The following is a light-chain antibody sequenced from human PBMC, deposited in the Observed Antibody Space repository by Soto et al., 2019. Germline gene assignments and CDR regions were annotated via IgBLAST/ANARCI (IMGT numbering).Light chain of an antibody. CDR3: QQSYSTPRT. J-gene: IGKJ1*01. CDR2: AAS. Sequence: DIQMTQSPSSLSASVGDRVTITCRASQSISSYLNWYQQKPGKAPKLLIYAASSLQSGVPSRLSGSGSGTDFTLTISSLQPEDFANYYCQQSYSTPRTFGQGTKVEIK. V-gene: IGKV1-39*01. CDR1: QSISSY.